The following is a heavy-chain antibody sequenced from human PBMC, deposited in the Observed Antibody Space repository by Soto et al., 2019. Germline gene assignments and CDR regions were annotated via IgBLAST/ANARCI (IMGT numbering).Heavy chain of an antibody. CDR1: GGTFSSYA. J-gene: IGHJ6*02. Sequence: ASGKVSCKASGGTFSSYAISWVRQAPGQGLEWMGGIIPIFGTANYAQKFQGRVTITADESTSTAYMELSSLRSEDTAVYYCARVVDYYDPYSYYGMDVWGQGTTVTVSS. CDR3: ARVVDYYDPYSYYGMDV. D-gene: IGHD3-22*01. V-gene: IGHV1-69*13. CDR2: IIPIFGTA.